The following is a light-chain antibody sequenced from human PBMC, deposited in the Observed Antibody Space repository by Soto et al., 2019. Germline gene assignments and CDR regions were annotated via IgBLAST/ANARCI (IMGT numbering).Light chain of an antibody. CDR3: QQDNTWPRGT. CDR2: GAS. Sequence: EIVMTQSPATLSVSPGERATLSCRASQSVSSNLAWYQQKPGQAPRLLIYGASTRATGIPARLSGSGSGTEFTLTISSLQAEDFAVFYCQQDNTWPRGTFGQGTKLEIK. V-gene: IGKV3-15*01. CDR1: QSVSSN. J-gene: IGKJ2*02.